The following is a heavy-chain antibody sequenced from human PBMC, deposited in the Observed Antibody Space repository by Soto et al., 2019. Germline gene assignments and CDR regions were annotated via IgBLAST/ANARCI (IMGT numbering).Heavy chain of an antibody. J-gene: IGHJ6*02. CDR2: IYYSGST. CDR1: GGSISSGDYY. CDR3: ARDLRAFGELIPARSGMDV. Sequence: SETLSLTCTVSGGSISSGDYYWSWIRQPPGKGLEWIGYIYYSGSTYYNPSLKSRVTISVDTSKNQFSLKLSSVTAADTAVYYCARDLRAFGELIPARSGMDVWGQGTTVTVSS. V-gene: IGHV4-30-4*01. D-gene: IGHD3-10*01.